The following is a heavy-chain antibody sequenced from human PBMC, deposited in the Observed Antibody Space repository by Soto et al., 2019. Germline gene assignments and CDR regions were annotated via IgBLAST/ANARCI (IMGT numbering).Heavy chain of an antibody. J-gene: IGHJ3*02. Sequence: WTWIRRSPGKGLEWIGYVYYSGSTNYNPSLKGRVTISADTSKNQFSLKLSSVTAADTAVYYCARSECGYAFHIWGQGTMVTVSS. D-gene: IGHD5-12*01. V-gene: IGHV4-59*01. CDR2: VYYSGST. CDR3: ARSECGYAFHI.